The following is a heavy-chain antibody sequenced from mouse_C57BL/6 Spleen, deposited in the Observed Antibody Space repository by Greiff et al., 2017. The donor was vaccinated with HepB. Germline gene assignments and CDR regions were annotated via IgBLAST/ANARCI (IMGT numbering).Heavy chain of an antibody. J-gene: IGHJ3*01. CDR2: IHPNSGST. D-gene: IGHD2-5*01. CDR1: GYTFTSYW. CDR3: AREGSNLTAPLAY. Sequence: QVQLQQPGAELVKPGASVKLSCKASGYTFTSYWMHWIGMIHPNSGSTNYNEKFKNTATLTVDKSSSTAYMQLSSLTSEDSAVYYCAREGSNLTAPLAYWGQGTLVTVSA. V-gene: IGHV1-64*01.